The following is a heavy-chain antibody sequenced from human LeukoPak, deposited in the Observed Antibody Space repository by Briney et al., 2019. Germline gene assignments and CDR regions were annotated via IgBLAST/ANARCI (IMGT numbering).Heavy chain of an antibody. J-gene: IGHJ6*02. D-gene: IGHD3-10*01. CDR1: GSSFSSYW. CDR2: IYPGDSDT. Sequence: GASLKISCKGSGSSFSSYWIGWVRQMPGKGLEWMGIIYPGDSDTRYSPSFQGQVTISADKSISTAYLQWSSLKASDTAMYYCASSLLYGSGSHRSYYYYGMDVWGQGTTVTVSS. V-gene: IGHV5-51*01. CDR3: ASSLLYGSGSHRSYYYYGMDV.